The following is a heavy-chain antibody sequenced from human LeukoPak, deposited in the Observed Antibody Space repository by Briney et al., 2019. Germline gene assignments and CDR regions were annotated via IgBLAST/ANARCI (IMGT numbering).Heavy chain of an antibody. Sequence: PGRSLRLSCAASGFTFSSYGMHWVRQAPGKGLEWVAVLSHDGSNQYYADSVKGRFTISRDNSNNTLYLQMSSLRSEDTAVYYCASGSDYYGSGSYDYWGQGTLVTVSS. V-gene: IGHV3-30*03. CDR3: ASGSDYYGSGSYDY. D-gene: IGHD3-10*01. CDR1: GFTFSSYG. CDR2: LSHDGSNQ. J-gene: IGHJ4*02.